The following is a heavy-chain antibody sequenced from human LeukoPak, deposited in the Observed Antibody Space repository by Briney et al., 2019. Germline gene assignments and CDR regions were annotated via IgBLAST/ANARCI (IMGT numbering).Heavy chain of an antibody. D-gene: IGHD3-10*01. V-gene: IGHV3-30-3*01. CDR3: AGGPHKAITMVRGVIGY. CDR1: GFTFSSYA. J-gene: IGHJ4*02. Sequence: GRSLRLSCAASGFTFSSYAMHWVRQAPGKGLEWVAVISYDGSNKYYADSVKGRFTISRDNSKNTLYLQMNSLRAEDTAVYYCAGGPHKAITMVRGVIGYWGQGTLVTVSS. CDR2: ISYDGSNK.